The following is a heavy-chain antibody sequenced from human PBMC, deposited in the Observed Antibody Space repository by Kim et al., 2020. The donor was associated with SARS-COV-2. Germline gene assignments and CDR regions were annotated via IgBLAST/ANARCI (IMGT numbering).Heavy chain of an antibody. D-gene: IGHD2-15*01. CDR2: INWNGGST. Sequence: GGSLRLSCAASGFTFDDYGMSWVRQAPGKGLEWVSGINWNGGSTGYADSVKGRFTISRDNAKNSLYLQMNSLRAEDTALYHCARDGYCSGGSCYFHDYWGQGTLVTVSS. J-gene: IGHJ4*02. V-gene: IGHV3-20*01. CDR3: ARDGYCSGGSCYFHDY. CDR1: GFTFDDYG.